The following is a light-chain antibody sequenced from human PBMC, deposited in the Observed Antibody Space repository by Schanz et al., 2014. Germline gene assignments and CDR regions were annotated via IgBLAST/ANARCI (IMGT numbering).Light chain of an antibody. CDR1: QGLKNY. Sequence: DIQMTQSPSSLSASVGDRVTITCRASQGLKNYLAWYQQKPGKVPKLLIYAASTLQSGVPSRFSGSGSGTDFTLTISSLQPEDFATYYCQQSYSTPHTFGQGTKLEIK. V-gene: IGKV1-27*01. J-gene: IGKJ2*01. CDR2: AAS. CDR3: QQSYSTPHT.